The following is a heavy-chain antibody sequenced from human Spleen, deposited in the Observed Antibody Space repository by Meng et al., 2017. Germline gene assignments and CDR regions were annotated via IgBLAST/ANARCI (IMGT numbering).Heavy chain of an antibody. J-gene: IGHJ6*02. CDR2: MNPNSGNT. Sequence: ASVKVSCKASGYTFTGYYMHWVRQAPGQGLEWMGWMNPNSGNTGYAQEFQGRLSITRDTSISTAYMELSSLRPEDTAVYYCARDRSLGFGMDVWGHGTTVTVSS. D-gene: IGHD3-16*01. CDR1: GYTFTGYY. V-gene: IGHV1-8*03. CDR3: ARDRSLGFGMDV.